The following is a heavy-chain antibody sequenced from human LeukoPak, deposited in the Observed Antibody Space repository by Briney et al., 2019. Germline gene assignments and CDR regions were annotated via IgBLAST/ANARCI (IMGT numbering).Heavy chain of an antibody. CDR3: ASSPGGAHTYYYDSSGRTAVLAFDI. D-gene: IGHD3-22*01. V-gene: IGHV4-59*01. CDR1: GGSISSYY. CDR2: IYYSGST. J-gene: IGHJ3*02. Sequence: PSETLSLTCTVSGGSISSYYWSWIRQPPGKGLEWIGYIYYSGSTNYNPSLKSRVTISVDTSKNQFSLKLSSVTATDTAVYYCASSPGGAHTYYYDSSGRTAVLAFDIWGQGTMVTVSS.